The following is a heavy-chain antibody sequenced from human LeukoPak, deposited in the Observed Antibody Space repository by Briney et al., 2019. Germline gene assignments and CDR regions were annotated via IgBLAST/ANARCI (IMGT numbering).Heavy chain of an antibody. CDR1: GFTFSNYA. CDR3: AKNTGQTSEYSYGYHF. Sequence: PGGSPRLSCAASGFTFSNYAVDWLRQAPGKGLEWDSTISGNGGSTYYSDSVKGRFTISRDNSKNTLYLQMNSLRAEDTALYYCAKNTGQTSEYSYGYHFWGQGTLVTVSS. D-gene: IGHD5-18*01. V-gene: IGHV3-23*01. CDR2: ISGNGGST. J-gene: IGHJ4*02.